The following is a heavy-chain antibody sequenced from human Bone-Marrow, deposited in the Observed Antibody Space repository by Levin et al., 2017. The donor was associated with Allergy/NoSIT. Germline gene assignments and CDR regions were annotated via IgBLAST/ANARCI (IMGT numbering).Heavy chain of an antibody. J-gene: IGHJ4*02. D-gene: IGHD3-3*01. CDR2: LYSTGNT. V-gene: IGHV3-66*01. CDR3: ARGFADDY. CDR1: GFSVSSTY. Sequence: PSETLSLTCAASGFSVSSTYMHWVRQAPGKGLEWVSVLYSTGNTYYADTVKDRFTISRDNSKNTLFLDMNNLRVDDTAIYYCARGFADDYWGQGTLVAVS.